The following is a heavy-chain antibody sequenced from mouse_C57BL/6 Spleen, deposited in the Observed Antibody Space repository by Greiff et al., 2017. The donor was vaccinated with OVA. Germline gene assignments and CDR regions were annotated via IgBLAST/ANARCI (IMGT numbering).Heavy chain of an antibody. J-gene: IGHJ2*01. CDR3: ARRGTGGVFDY. D-gene: IGHD4-1*01. Sequence: EVQVVESGGGLVKPGGSLKLSCAASGFTFSDYGMHWVRQAPEKGLEWVAYISSGSSTIYYADTVKGRFTISRDNAKNPLFLQMTSLRSEETAMYYCARRGTGGVFDYWGQGTTLTVSS. CDR2: ISSGSSTI. CDR1: GFTFSDYG. V-gene: IGHV5-17*01.